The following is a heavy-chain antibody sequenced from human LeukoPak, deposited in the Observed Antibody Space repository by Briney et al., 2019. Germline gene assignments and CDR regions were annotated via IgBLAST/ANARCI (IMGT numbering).Heavy chain of an antibody. D-gene: IGHD4-17*01. V-gene: IGHV1-69*05. Sequence: ASVKVSCKACGGTFSSYAISWVRQAPGQGLEWMGGIIPIFGTANYAQKFQGRVTITTDESTSTAYMELSSLRSEDTAVYYCARMTTELDWFDPWGQGTLVTVSS. CDR3: ARMTTELDWFDP. CDR2: IIPIFGTA. J-gene: IGHJ5*02. CDR1: GGTFSSYA.